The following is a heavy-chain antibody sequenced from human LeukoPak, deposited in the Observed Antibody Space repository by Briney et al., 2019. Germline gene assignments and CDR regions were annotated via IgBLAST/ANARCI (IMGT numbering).Heavy chain of an antibody. D-gene: IGHD3-9*01. J-gene: IGHJ4*02. CDR1: GFTFSSYA. CDR3: ARVLYYDILTPFDY. Sequence: PGGSLRLSCAASGFTFSSYAMHWVRQAPGKGLEWVAVISYDGSNKYYADSVKGRFTISRDNSKNTLYLQMNSLRAEDTAVYYCARVLYYDILTPFDYWGQGTLVTVSS. CDR2: ISYDGSNK. V-gene: IGHV3-30-3*01.